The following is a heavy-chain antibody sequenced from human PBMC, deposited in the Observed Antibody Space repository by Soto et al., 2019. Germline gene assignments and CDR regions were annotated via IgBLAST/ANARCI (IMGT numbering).Heavy chain of an antibody. Sequence: QVQLVQSGAEVKKPGSSVKVSCKASGGTFSSYAISWVRQAPGQGLEWMGGIIPIFGTANYAQKFHGRVKITADASKSTAHMRRSSLRSEDTAVYCCARGYHDCSGVSWYPRYFDYWGQGSLVTVS. CDR3: ARGYHDCSGVSWYPRYFDY. J-gene: IGHJ4*02. V-gene: IGHV1-69*01. D-gene: IGHD2-15*01. CDR1: GGTFSSYA. CDR2: IIPIFGTA.